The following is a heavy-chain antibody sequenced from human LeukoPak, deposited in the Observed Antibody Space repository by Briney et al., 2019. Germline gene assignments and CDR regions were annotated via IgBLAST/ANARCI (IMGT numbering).Heavy chain of an antibody. D-gene: IGHD4-17*01. V-gene: IGHV4-59*01. Sequence: SETLSLTCTVSGGSISSYYWSWIRQPPGKGLEWIGYIYYSGSTKYNPTLKSRVTISVDTSKNKLSLKLSSETAAGTTVYYCAREKTVTTMVADYYYGMDGWGQGTTVTASS. CDR3: AREKTVTTMVADYYYGMDG. CDR2: IYYSGST. CDR1: GGSISSYY. J-gene: IGHJ6*02.